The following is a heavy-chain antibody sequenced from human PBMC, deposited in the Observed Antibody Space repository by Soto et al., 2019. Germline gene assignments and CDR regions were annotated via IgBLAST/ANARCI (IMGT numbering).Heavy chain of an antibody. Sequence: GSLRLSCAASGFTFSDHNFDWVRLAPGKGLEWVGHTSTHLYGYTTEYAAPVKGRITISRDDSKNSLYLEMKSLKTEDTAVYYCTTDDSFRNYDFWSGYYPETYYYYGMDVWGQGTTVTVSS. D-gene: IGHD3-3*01. CDR2: TSTHLYGYTT. CDR3: TTDDSFRNYDFWSGYYPETYYYYGMDV. V-gene: IGHV3-72*01. J-gene: IGHJ6*02. CDR1: GFTFSDHN.